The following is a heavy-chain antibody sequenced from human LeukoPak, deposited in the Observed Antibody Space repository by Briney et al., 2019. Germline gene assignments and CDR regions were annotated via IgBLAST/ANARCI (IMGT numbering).Heavy chain of an antibody. V-gene: IGHV3-53*01. CDR2: ISSGGGT. Sequence: GGSLRLSCAAPGFSVSNTYMSWVRQAPGKGLESVSLISSGGGTYYADSVKGRFTISRDNSKNALYLQMNSLRGEDTAVYYCARGGLLSGGSPSPPFDGWGQGTLVTVSS. D-gene: IGHD2/OR15-2a*01. CDR3: ARGGLLSGGSPSPPFDG. CDR1: GFSVSNTY. J-gene: IGHJ4*02.